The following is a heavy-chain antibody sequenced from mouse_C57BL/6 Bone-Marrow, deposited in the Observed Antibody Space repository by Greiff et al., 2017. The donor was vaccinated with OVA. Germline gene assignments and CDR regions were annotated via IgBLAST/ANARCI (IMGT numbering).Heavy chain of an antibody. CDR2: IHPNSGST. J-gene: IGHJ2*01. CDR3: ARKRYIDY. CDR1: GYTFTSYW. V-gene: IGHV1-64*01. Sequence: VQLQQPGAELVKPGASVKLSCKASGYTFTSYWMHWVKQRPGQGLAWIGMIHPNSGSTNYNEKFKSKATLTVDKSSSTAYMQLSSLTSEDSAIYYCARKRYIDYWGQGTTLTVSS.